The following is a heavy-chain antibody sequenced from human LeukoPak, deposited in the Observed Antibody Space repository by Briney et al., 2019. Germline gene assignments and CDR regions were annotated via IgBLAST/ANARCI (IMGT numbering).Heavy chain of an antibody. J-gene: IGHJ4*02. CDR1: GGSISSYY. Sequence: PSETLSLTCTVSGGSISSYYWSWIRQPPGKGLEWIGYIYYSGSTYYNPSLKSRVTISVDTSKNQFSLKLNSVTAADSAVYYCARIDSSGYYFFDYWGQGTLVTVSS. V-gene: IGHV4-59*08. D-gene: IGHD3-22*01. CDR2: IYYSGST. CDR3: ARIDSSGYYFFDY.